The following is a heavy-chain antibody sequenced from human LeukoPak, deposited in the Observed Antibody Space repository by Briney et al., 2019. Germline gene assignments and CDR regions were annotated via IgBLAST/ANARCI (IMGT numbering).Heavy chain of an antibody. J-gene: IGHJ4*02. D-gene: IGHD1-26*01. CDR1: GFTFSKCA. CDR2: ISDSGGST. CDR3: AKTWDEAH. Sequence: GGSLRLSCAASGFTFSKCAVSWVRQAPGKGLEWVSAISDSGGSTYYTDSVKGRFTISRDNSKNTLYLQMNSLRAEDTAIYYCAKTWDEAHWGQGTLVTASS. V-gene: IGHV3-23*01.